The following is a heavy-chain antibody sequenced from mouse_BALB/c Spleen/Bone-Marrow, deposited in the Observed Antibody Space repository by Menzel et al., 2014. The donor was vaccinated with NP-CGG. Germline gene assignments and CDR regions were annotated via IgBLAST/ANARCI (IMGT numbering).Heavy chain of an antibody. CDR2: IDPSDSYT. D-gene: IGHD2-3*01. J-gene: IGHJ3*01. CDR3: ARYGGYFPWFAY. V-gene: IGHV1-69*02. Sequence: QVQLKQSGAELVKPGASVKLSCKASGYTFTSYWMHWVKQRPGQGLEWIGEIDPSDSYTNYNQKFKGKATLTVDKSSSTAYMRLSSLTSEDSAVYYCARYGGYFPWFAYWGQGTLVTVSA. CDR1: GYTFTSYW.